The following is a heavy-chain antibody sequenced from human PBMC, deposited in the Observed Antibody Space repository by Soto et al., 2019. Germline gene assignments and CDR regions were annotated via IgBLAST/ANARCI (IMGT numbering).Heavy chain of an antibody. CDR1: GFPFSAYN. D-gene: IGHD3-16*01. V-gene: IGHV3-21*01. Sequence: EVQLVESGGGLVKPGGSLRLSCTGSGFPFSAYNINWVRQAPGKGLEWVSSITVGSSHIYQPNSMKGRFTISSDDAKNSVYLPIDSLRDEDTALYYCSRSPEVGVRGAYWGQGTLVTVSS. CDR2: ITVGSSHI. J-gene: IGHJ4*02. CDR3: SRSPEVGVRGAY.